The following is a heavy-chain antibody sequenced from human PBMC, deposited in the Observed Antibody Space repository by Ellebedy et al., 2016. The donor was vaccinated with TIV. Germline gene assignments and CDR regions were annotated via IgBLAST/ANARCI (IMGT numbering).Heavy chain of an antibody. CDR2: INPNSGGT. CDR1: GYTFTGYY. J-gene: IGHJ4*02. D-gene: IGHD2-2*01. Sequence: ASVKVSXXASGYTFTGYYMHWVRQAPGQGLEWMGWINPNSGGTNYAQKFQGRVTMTRDTSISTAYMELSRLRSDDTAVYYCASGLKRYQLPVDYWGQGTLVTVSS. CDR3: ASGLKRYQLPVDY. V-gene: IGHV1-2*02.